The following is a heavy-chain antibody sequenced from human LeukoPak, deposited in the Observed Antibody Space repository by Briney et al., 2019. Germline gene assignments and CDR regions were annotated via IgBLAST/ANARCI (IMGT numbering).Heavy chain of an antibody. Sequence: PGGSLRLSCAASGFTVSSNYMSWVRQAPGKGLEWVSVIYSGGSTYYADSVKGRFTISRDNSKNTPYLQMDSLRAEDTAVYYCARVLSAIALGHFFDYWGQGTLVTVSS. D-gene: IGHD6-19*01. CDR2: IYSGGST. J-gene: IGHJ4*02. CDR1: GFTVSSNY. CDR3: ARVLSAIALGHFFDY. V-gene: IGHV3-53*01.